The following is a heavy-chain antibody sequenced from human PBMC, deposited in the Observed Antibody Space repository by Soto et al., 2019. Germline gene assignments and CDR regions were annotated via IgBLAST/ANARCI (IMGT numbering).Heavy chain of an antibody. CDR1: GFTFSSYW. CDR2: IKQDGSEK. V-gene: IGHV3-7*01. Sequence: EVQLVESGGGLVQPGGSLRLSCAASGFTFSSYWMSWVRQAPGKGLEWVANIKQDGSEKYYVDSVKGRFTISRDNAKNSLYLQMDSLRAEDRAAYYCARESPASFDYGNYEDEQTVYYYDYMDVWGKGTTVAVSS. D-gene: IGHD4-17*01. J-gene: IGHJ6*03. CDR3: ARESPASFDYGNYEDEQTVYYYDYMDV.